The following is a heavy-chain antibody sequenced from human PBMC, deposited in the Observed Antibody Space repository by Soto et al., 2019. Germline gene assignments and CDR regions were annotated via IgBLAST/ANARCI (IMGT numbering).Heavy chain of an antibody. V-gene: IGHV3-48*02. D-gene: IGHD1-7*01. CDR2: ISSSGSTI. CDR3: ARDEAGTTMPVY. Sequence: GESLKISCAPSGFTFSRYSMNWVRQAPGKGLEWVSHISSSGSTIYYADSVKGRFTISRDNAKNSLYLQMNSLRDEDTAVYYCARDEAGTTMPVYWGQGTLVTVSS. J-gene: IGHJ4*02. CDR1: GFTFSRYS.